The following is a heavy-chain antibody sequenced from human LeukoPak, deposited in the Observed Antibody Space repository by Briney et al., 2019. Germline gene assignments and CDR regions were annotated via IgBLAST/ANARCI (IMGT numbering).Heavy chain of an antibody. V-gene: IGHV4/OR15-8*02. Sequence: SETLSLTCAVFGGSISSSNLWSWVRQPPGKGLEWIGEVSHRGDTNYNPSLKSRVTISIDKSKNQFSLRLTSVTAADTAVYYCAREGGPRVNWFDPWGQGTLVTVSS. CDR2: VSHRGDT. D-gene: IGHD3-16*01. CDR1: GGSISSSNL. J-gene: IGHJ5*02. CDR3: AREGGPRVNWFDP.